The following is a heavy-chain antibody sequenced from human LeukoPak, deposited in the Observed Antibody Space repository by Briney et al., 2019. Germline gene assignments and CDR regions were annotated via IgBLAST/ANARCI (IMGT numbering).Heavy chain of an antibody. J-gene: IGHJ3*02. V-gene: IGHV4-34*01. CDR1: GGSFSGYY. CDR3: ARARYYDSSGYPVDAFDI. D-gene: IGHD3-22*01. Sequence: PSETLSLTCAVYGGSFSGYYWSWIRQPPGKGLEWIGEINHSGSTNYNPSLKSRVTISVDTSKNQFSLKLSSVTAADTAVYYWARARYYDSSGYPVDAFDIWGQGTMLTVSS. CDR2: INHSGST.